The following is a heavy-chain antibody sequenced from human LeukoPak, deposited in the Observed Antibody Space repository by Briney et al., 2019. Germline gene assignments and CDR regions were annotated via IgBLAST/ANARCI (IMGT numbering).Heavy chain of an antibody. CDR2: IKQDGSEK. V-gene: IGHV3-7*03. CDR3: ARVRLILAAAGYYWFDP. D-gene: IGHD6-13*01. CDR1: GFTFSSYW. Sequence: GGSLRLSCAASGFTFSSYWMSWVRQAPGKGLEWVANIKQDGSEKYYVDSVKGRFTISRDNAKNSLYLQMNSPRAEDTALYYCARVRLILAAAGYYWFDPWGQGTLVTVSS. J-gene: IGHJ5*02.